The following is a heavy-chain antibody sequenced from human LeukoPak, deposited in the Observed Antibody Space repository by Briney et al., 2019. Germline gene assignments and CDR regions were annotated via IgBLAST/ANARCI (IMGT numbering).Heavy chain of an antibody. Sequence: GGSLRLSRAAFGFTFSSYGMHWVRQTPGKGLEWVAFIRHDGSYQQYADSVKGRFTVSRDNSKDMVYLQMNSLRTEDTAVYYCAKNRDSSDYPRDFDFWGQGTLVTVSS. CDR3: AKNRDSSDYPRDFDF. CDR2: IRHDGSYQ. V-gene: IGHV3-30*02. D-gene: IGHD3-22*01. J-gene: IGHJ4*02. CDR1: GFTFSSYG.